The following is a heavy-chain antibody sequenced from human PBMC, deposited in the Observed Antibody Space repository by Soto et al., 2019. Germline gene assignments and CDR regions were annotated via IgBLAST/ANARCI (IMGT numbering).Heavy chain of an antibody. CDR1: GFTFSGSA. Sequence: EVQLVESGGGLVQPGGSLKLSCAASGFTFSGSAMHWVRQASGKGLEWVGRIRSKANSYATAYAASVKGRFTISRDDSKTTAYLQMNSLKTEDTAVYYCTRHRYYDSSGYGFDYWGQGTLVTVSS. J-gene: IGHJ4*02. CDR3: TRHRYYDSSGYGFDY. D-gene: IGHD3-22*01. V-gene: IGHV3-73*02. CDR2: IRSKANSYAT.